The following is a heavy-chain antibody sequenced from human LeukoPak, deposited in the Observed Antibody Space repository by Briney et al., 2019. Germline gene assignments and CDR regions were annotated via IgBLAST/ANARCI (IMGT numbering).Heavy chain of an antibody. J-gene: IGHJ4*02. Sequence: SGGSLRLSCAASGFTFSNYAMHWVRQAPGKGLEWVSLISSGGTYEYYADSVKGRFTISRDNSKNTLYLQLNSLRAEDTAVYYCARDSTYYYDSGSSGLHYFENWGQGTLVTVYS. CDR1: GFTFSNYA. V-gene: IGHV3-30*01. CDR2: ISSGGTYE. CDR3: ARDSTYYYDSGSSGLHYFEN. D-gene: IGHD3-10*01.